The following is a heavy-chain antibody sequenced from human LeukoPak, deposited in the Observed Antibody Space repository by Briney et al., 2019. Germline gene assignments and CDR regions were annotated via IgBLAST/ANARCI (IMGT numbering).Heavy chain of an antibody. J-gene: IGHJ5*02. Sequence: ASETLSLTCTVSGGSISSYYWSWIRQPAGKGLEWIGRIYASGSTNYNPSLKSRVTMSVDTSKNQFPLKPSSVTAADTAVYYCAREWELPRVRWFDPWGQGTLVTVSS. D-gene: IGHD1-26*01. CDR1: GGSISSYY. CDR3: AREWELPRVRWFDP. CDR2: IYASGST. V-gene: IGHV4-4*07.